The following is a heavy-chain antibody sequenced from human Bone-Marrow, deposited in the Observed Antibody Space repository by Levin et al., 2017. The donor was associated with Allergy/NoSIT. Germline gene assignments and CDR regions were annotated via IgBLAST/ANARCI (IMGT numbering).Heavy chain of an antibody. Sequence: SQTLSLTCAVSGGSISSSSWWTWVRQPPGTGLEWIGEVYDSGTTNYNPSLKSRVTLSVDKPKNQFSLNLSSVTAADTAVYYCARRRVAAKGFYFYGMDVWGQGTTVTVSS. V-gene: IGHV4-4*02. J-gene: IGHJ6*02. CDR3: ARRRVAAKGFYFYGMDV. CDR1: GGSISSSSW. D-gene: IGHD5-12*01. CDR2: VYDSGTT.